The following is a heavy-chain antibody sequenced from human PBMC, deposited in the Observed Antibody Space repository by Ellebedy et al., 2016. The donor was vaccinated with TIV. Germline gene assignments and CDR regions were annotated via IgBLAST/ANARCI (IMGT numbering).Heavy chain of an antibody. Sequence: GESLKISFAASGFPFSDYVTAWVRQVPGKGLEWVSAVSESDGRTFYADSVKGRFTISRDNSKNTLFLQMNSLTAGDTAVYYCTKRADNWGFLDYWGQGTLVTVSS. V-gene: IGHV3-23*01. CDR2: VSESDGRT. D-gene: IGHD1-1*01. CDR3: TKRADNWGFLDY. CDR1: GFPFSDYV. J-gene: IGHJ4*02.